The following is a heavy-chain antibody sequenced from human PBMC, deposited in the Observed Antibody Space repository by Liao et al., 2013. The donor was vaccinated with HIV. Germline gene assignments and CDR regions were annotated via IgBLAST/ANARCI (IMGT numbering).Heavy chain of an antibody. CDR3: ATPRDAAGGGYFLH. CDR2: ISGSGST. V-gene: IGHV4-4*07. D-gene: IGHD6-13*01. CDR1: HGSISSYY. Sequence: QVQLQESGPGLVKPSETLSLTCSVSHGSISSYYWSWIRQPAGKSLEWIGRISGSGSTNYNPSLKRRVTLSVDTSKNQFSLKMTSLTAADTAVYYCATPRDAAGGGYFLHWGQGIVVTVSS. J-gene: IGHJ1*01.